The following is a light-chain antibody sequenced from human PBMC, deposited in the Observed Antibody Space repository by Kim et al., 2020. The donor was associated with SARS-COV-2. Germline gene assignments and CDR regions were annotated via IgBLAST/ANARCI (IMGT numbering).Light chain of an antibody. CDR1: QSVDGW. Sequence: DIQMTQSPSTLSAFVGDRVTMTCRASQSVDGWLAWYQQRPGKAPRLLNYQASKLASGVPSRFSGSGSGTDFTLTVSNLQSDDSAVYYCKQYETYWTFGPGTRVEIK. CDR2: QAS. J-gene: IGKJ1*01. V-gene: IGKV1-5*03. CDR3: KQYETYWT.